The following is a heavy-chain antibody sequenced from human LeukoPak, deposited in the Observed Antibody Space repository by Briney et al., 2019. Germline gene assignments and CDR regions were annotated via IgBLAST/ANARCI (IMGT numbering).Heavy chain of an antibody. Sequence: TSETLSLTCTVSGGSISSSSYYWGWIRQPPGKGLEWIGSIYYSGSTYYNPSIKSRVTISVDTSKNQFSLKLSSVTAADTAVYYCARDGHYTMNLDYWSQGTLVTVSS. CDR2: IYYSGST. CDR1: GGSISSSSYY. D-gene: IGHD3-22*01. CDR3: ARDGHYTMNLDY. V-gene: IGHV4-39*07. J-gene: IGHJ4*02.